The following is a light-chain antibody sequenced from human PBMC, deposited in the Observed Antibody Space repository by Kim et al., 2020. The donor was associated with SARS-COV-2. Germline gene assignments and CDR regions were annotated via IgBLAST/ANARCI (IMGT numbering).Light chain of an antibody. V-gene: IGKV3-20*01. CDR3: QQYDRPPYT. CDR2: GTS. CDR1: QSVASNH. J-gene: IGKJ2*01. Sequence: LSPRDRATLSGRASQSVASNHLAWFQQKPGQAPRLLIYGTSSRAPAIPDRFSASGSGTDFTLTISRLEPEDFAIYYCQQYDRPPYTFGQGTKLEI.